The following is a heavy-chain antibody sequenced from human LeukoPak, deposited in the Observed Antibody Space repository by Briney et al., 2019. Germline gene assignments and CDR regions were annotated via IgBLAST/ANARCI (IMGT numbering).Heavy chain of an antibody. Sequence: GGSLRLSCAASGFTVSSNYMSWVRQAPGKGLEWVSLIYAGGSTYYADAVKGRFTISRDNSKNTLYLQMNSLRPEDTAVYYCAGESFDIWGQGTTVTVSS. J-gene: IGHJ3*02. CDR3: AGESFDI. CDR1: GFTVSSNY. CDR2: IYAGGST. V-gene: IGHV3-53*05.